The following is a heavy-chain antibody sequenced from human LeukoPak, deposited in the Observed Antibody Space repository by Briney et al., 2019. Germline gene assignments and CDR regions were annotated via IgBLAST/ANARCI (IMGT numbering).Heavy chain of an antibody. CDR1: GGSISHGDYF. V-gene: IGHV4-31*03. Sequence: PSQTLSLTCTVSGGSISHGDYFWGCIRHRPGKGLEWIGYSYFSGTTYYNPSLESRLSILIDTSQNVFSLNLNSMTAADTDIYYCANLERPRRAFAFWGQGTLVTVSS. CDR3: ANLERPRRAFAF. CDR2: SYFSGTT. J-gene: IGHJ4*02. D-gene: IGHD1-1*01.